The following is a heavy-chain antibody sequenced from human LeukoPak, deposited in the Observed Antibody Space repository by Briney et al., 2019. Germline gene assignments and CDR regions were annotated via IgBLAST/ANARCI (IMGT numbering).Heavy chain of an antibody. CDR1: GFIVSDYY. CDR3: ARGPSSDYGA. V-gene: IGHV3-53*01. Sequence: GGSLRLSCAVSGFIVSDYYMSWVRQAPGKGLEWVSVIYSGGSAYYADSVKGRFTISRDNSKNTLYLQMNSLRAEDTASYYCARGPSSDYGAWGQGTLVTVPS. CDR2: IYSGGSA. J-gene: IGHJ5*02. D-gene: IGHD3-22*01.